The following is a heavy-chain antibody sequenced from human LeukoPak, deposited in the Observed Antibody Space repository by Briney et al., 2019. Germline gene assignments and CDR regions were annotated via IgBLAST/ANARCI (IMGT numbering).Heavy chain of an antibody. CDR1: VGTCSIEA. Sequence: GATVKVSSKASVGTCSIEAVSWFRRAPGQGLKSMGGIIPIFGTANYAQKFQGRVTITADKSTSTAYMELSSLRSEDTAVYYCARLPSLTGPFDYWGQGTLVTVSS. J-gene: IGHJ4*02. CDR3: ARLPSLTGPFDY. CDR2: IIPIFGTA. V-gene: IGHV1-69*06. D-gene: IGHD3-9*01.